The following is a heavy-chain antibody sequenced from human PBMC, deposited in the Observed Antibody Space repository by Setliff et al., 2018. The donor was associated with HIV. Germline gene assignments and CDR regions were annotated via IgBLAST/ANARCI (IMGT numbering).Heavy chain of an antibody. CDR2: VDTEDGET. V-gene: IGHV1-69-2*01. J-gene: IGHJ5*02. CDR3: ARGGALSGFFFPNWLDP. CDR1: GYSFTDYY. Sequence: ASVKVSCKASGYSFTDYYMHWVQQAPGKGLEWMGRVDTEDGETIYGEKFHGRVTITADTSTDTAYMELSGLKSDDTAVYYCARGGALSGFFFPNWLDPWGQGTLVTVSS. D-gene: IGHD6-19*01.